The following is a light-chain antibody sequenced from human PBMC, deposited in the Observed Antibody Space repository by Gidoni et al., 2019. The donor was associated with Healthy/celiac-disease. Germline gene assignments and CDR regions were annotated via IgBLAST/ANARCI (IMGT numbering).Light chain of an antibody. J-gene: IGKJ5*01. V-gene: IGKV3-11*01. CDR2: DAS. CDR3: QQRSNWLIT. CDR1: QSVSSY. Sequence: IVFPQSPSTLSLSPGERAPLSCRASQSVSSYLAWYQQKPGQAPRLLIYDASNRATGIPARFSGSGSGTECTLTISSLEPEDCAVYYCQQRSNWLITFGQXTRLEIK.